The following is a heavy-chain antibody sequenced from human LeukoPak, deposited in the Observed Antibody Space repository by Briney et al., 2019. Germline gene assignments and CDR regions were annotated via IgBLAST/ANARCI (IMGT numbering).Heavy chain of an antibody. V-gene: IGHV1-46*01. D-gene: IGHD3-10*01. J-gene: IGHJ4*02. Sequence: ASVKVSCKAFGHSLTSYSMHWVRQAPGQGLEWMGIINPSGGSTSYAQKFQGRVTMTRDTSTSTVYMEVTSLRSEDTAVYYCARGFGGLRLKGQYFDYWGQGTLVTVSS. CDR2: INPSGGST. CDR3: ARGFGGLRLKGQYFDY. CDR1: GHSLTSYS.